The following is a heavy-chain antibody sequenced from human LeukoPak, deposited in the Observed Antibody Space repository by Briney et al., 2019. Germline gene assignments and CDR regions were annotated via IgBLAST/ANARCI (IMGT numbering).Heavy chain of an antibody. CDR1: GFTFSSYA. Sequence: GGSLRLSCAASGFTFSSYAMHWVRQAPGKGLEWVAVISYDGSNTYYADSVKGRFTISRDNSKNTLFLQMNSLRAEDTAVFYCARAQGHGLYLYFDYWGQGTLVTVSS. J-gene: IGHJ4*02. V-gene: IGHV3-30*04. D-gene: IGHD2-15*01. CDR2: ISYDGSNT. CDR3: ARAQGHGLYLYFDY.